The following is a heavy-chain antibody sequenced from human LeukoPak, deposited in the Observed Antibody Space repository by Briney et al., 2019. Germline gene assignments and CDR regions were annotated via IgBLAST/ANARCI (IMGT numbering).Heavy chain of an antibody. V-gene: IGHV3-11*04. J-gene: IGHJ6*03. CDR3: ARGRFGVVTHYYYYYMDV. CDR1: GFTFSDYY. Sequence: GGSLRLSCAASGFTFSDYYMSWIRQAPGKGLEWVSYISSSGSTIYYADSVKGRFTISRDNAKNSLYLQKNSLRAEDTAVYYCARGRFGVVTHYYYYYMDVWGKGTTVTVSS. D-gene: IGHD3-3*01. CDR2: ISSSGSTI.